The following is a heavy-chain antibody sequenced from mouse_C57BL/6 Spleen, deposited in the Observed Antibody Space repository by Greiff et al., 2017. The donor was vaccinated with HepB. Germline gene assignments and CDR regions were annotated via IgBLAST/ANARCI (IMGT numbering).Heavy chain of an antibody. CDR2: INYDGSST. V-gene: IGHV5-16*01. Sequence: EVKLMESEGGLVQPGSSMKLSCTASGFTFSDYYMAWVRQVPEKGLEWVANINYDGSSTYYLDSLKSRFIISRDNAKNILYLQMSSLKSEDTATYYCARDESLAMDYWGQGTSVTVSS. CDR3: ARDESLAMDY. CDR1: GFTFSDYY. J-gene: IGHJ4*01.